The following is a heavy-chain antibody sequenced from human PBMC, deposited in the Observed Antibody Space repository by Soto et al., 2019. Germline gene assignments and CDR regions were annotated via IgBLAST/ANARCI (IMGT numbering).Heavy chain of an antibody. CDR1: GFTFSSYG. CDR2: MSYDGSK. J-gene: IGHJ6*02. Sequence: PGGSLRLSCAAAGFTFSSYGMHWVRQAPGTGLEWVAVMSYDGSKYYADTVKGRFTISRDNSKNTLYLQINSLRPEDTAVYYCAKDFTPWFGDYFYYYGMDVWGQGTTATVSS. CDR3: AKDFTPWFGDYFYYYGMDV. D-gene: IGHD3-10*01. V-gene: IGHV3-30*18.